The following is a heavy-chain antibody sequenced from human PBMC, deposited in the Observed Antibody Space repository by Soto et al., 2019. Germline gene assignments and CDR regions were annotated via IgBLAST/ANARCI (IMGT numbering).Heavy chain of an antibody. CDR3: ARAIAATGFHF. D-gene: IGHD3-9*01. CDR1: GGDFKNYG. Sequence: QVQLVQSGAEVKKPGSSVKVSCKTSGGDFKNYGVSWVRQAPGQGLEWMGGIVPVFGSAKYGQIFQGRVTIIADDLTSTTYIELSGLKPEETAIYYCARAIAATGFHFLGQGTLIIVS. J-gene: IGHJ4*02. V-gene: IGHV1-69*12. CDR2: IVPVFGSA.